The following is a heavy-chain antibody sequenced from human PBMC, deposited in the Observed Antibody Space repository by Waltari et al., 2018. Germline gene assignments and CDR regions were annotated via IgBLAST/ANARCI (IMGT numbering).Heavy chain of an antibody. CDR1: GGSISSRSSY. J-gene: IGHJ6*02. CDR2: VYSSSST. Sequence: QMQLQQSGPGLVRPSQTLSLPCTVPGGSISSRSSYWSWVRQPPGKGLEWLGYVYSSSSTYYNPSLMTRIDISKDTSTNQFSLRLTSMTAADTAVYYCARVTAVTGTGGMDVWGQGTTVIVS. D-gene: IGHD6-19*01. V-gene: IGHV4-30-4*01. CDR3: ARVTAVTGTGGMDV.